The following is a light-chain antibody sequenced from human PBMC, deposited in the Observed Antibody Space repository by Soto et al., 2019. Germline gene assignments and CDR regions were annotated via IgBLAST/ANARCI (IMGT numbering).Light chain of an antibody. Sequence: QSVLTQPASVSGSPGQSITISCTGTSSDVGGYNYVSWYQHHPGKAPKLLIYDVSSRPSGISNRFSGSKSDNTASLTISGLQPEDEADYYCSSYTTSNTRQIVFGTGTKVTV. CDR3: SSYTTSNTRQIV. CDR2: DVS. CDR1: SSDVGGYNY. V-gene: IGLV2-14*03. J-gene: IGLJ1*01.